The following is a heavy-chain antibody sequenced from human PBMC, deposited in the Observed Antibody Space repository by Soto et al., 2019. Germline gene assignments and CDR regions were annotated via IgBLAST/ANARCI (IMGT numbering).Heavy chain of an antibody. CDR3: ANVSAAGTIN. D-gene: IGHD6-13*01. Sequence: QITLKESGPTLVKPTQTLTLTCTFSGFSLSTSGVGVGWIRQPPVKALEWLALIYWDDDKRYSPSLKSRLTITKDTSKNQVVLTMTNMDHVDTATYCCANVSAAGTINWGQGTLVTVSS. CDR2: IYWDDDK. CDR1: GFSLSTSGVG. V-gene: IGHV2-5*02. J-gene: IGHJ4*02.